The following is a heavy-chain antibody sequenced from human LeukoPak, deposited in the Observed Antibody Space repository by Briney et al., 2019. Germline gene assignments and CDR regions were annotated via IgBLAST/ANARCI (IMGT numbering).Heavy chain of an antibody. D-gene: IGHD5-18*01. CDR2: IYSGDIT. CDR1: GFSVSNNY. Sequence: GGSLRLSCAASGFSVSNNYMSWVRQAPGKGLEWVSVIYSGDITYYTDSVKGRFTISRDNSKNTLYLQMNSLRAEDTAVYYCAGGSGYSYGFPDYWGQGTLVTVS. CDR3: AGGSGYSYGFPDY. J-gene: IGHJ4*02. V-gene: IGHV3-53*01.